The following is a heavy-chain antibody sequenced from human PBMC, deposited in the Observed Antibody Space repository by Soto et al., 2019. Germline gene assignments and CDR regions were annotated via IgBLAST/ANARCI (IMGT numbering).Heavy chain of an antibody. CDR1: GYTFTSYY. CDR3: ARVPNIPKGLTRLDY. Sequence: ASVKVSCKASGYTFTSYYMHWVRQAPGQGLEWMGIINPSGGSTSYAQKFQGRVTMTRDTSTSTVHMELSSLRSEDTAVYYCARVPNIPKGLTRLDYWGQGTLVTVSS. D-gene: IGHD2-21*01. V-gene: IGHV1-46*03. CDR2: INPSGGST. J-gene: IGHJ4*02.